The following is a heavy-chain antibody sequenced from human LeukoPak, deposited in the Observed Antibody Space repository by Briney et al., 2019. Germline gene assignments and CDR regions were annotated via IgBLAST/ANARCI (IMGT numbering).Heavy chain of an antibody. V-gene: IGHV3-7*01. CDR3: ARVGPLERITMIVVVRDAFDI. D-gene: IGHD3-22*01. Sequence: PGGSLRLSCAASGFTLSTYWMSWVRQAPGKGLEWVANIKEDGREKYYVDSVKGRFTISRDNAKNSLYLQMNSLRAEDTAVYYCARVGPLERITMIVVVRDAFDIWGQGTMVTVSS. CDR2: IKEDGREK. CDR1: GFTLSTYW. J-gene: IGHJ3*02.